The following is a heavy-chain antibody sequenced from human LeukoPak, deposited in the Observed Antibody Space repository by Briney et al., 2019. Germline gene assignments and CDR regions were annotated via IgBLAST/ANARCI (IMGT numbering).Heavy chain of an antibody. J-gene: IGHJ6*02. CDR2: MNPNSGNT. Sequence: ASVKVSCKASGYTFTSYDINWVRQATGQGLEWMGWMNPNSGNTGYAQKFQGRVTMTRNTSISTAYMELSSLRSEDTAVYYCARGQWIPVYYYYGMDVWGQGTTVTVSS. D-gene: IGHD5-12*01. V-gene: IGHV1-8*01. CDR3: ARGQWIPVYYYYGMDV. CDR1: GYTFTSYD.